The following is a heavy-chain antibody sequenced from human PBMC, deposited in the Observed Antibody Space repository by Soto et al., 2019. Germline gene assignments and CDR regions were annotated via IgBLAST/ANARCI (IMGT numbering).Heavy chain of an antibody. CDR1: GFTFSSYA. J-gene: IGHJ4*02. CDR3: AEGMTGIVVVVAWD. D-gene: IGHD2-15*01. V-gene: IGHV3-23*01. CDR2: ISGSGGST. Sequence: EVQLLESGGGLVQPGGSLRLSCAASGFTFSSYAMSWVRQAPGKGLEWVSAISGSGGSTYYADSVKGRFTISRDNSKNTLYRQMNSLRAEDTAVYYCAEGMTGIVVVVAWDWGQGTLVTVSS.